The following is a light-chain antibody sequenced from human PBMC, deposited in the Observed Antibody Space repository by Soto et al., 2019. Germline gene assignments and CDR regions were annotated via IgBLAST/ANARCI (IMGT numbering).Light chain of an antibody. CDR1: QSVSSY. V-gene: IGKV3-11*01. CDR2: DVS. J-gene: IGKJ5*01. CDR3: QHRYNWLIT. Sequence: EIVLTQSPATLSLSPGERATLSCRASQSVSSYLGWYQQKPGQAPRLLIYDVSDRATGIPVRFSGSGSGTDFTLTISSLEPEDFAVYYCQHRYNWLITFGQGRLLEVK.